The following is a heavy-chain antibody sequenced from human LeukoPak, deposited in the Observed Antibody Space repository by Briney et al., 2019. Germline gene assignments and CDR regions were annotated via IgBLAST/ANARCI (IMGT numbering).Heavy chain of an antibody. J-gene: IGHJ4*02. D-gene: IGHD3-3*01. V-gene: IGHV4-59*01. Sequence: SETLSLTCTVSGGSISSYYWSWIRQPPGKGLEWIGYIYYSGSTNYNPSLKSRVTISVDTSKNQFSLKLSSVTAADTAVYYCARGPYDFWSGYPQAYFDYWGQGTLVTVSS. CDR2: IYYSGST. CDR1: GGSISSYY. CDR3: ARGPYDFWSGYPQAYFDY.